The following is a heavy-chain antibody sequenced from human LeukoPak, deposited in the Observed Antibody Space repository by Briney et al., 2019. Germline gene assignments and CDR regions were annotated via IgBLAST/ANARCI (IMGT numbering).Heavy chain of an antibody. V-gene: IGHV4-4*02. CDR3: ASNPWGLYDAFDI. CDR1: GGSISSSNW. J-gene: IGHJ3*02. CDR2: IYHSGST. Sequence: PSETLSLTCAVSGGSISSSNWWSWVRQPPGKGLEWIGEIYHSGSTNYNPSLKSRVTISVDKSKNQFSLKLSSVTAADTAVYYCASNPWGLYDAFDIWGQGTMVTVSS. D-gene: IGHD2-8*01.